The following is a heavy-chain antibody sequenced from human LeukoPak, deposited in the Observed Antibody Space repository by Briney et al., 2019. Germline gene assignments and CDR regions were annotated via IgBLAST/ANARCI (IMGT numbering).Heavy chain of an antibody. CDR2: IIPIFGTA. V-gene: IGHV1-69*13. CDR3: ASPPSSGWHDRTAEYFQH. Sequence: SVKVSCKASGRTFSSYAISWVRQAPGQGLEWMGGIIPIFGTANYAQKLQGRVTITADESTSTAYMELSSLRSEDTAVYYCASPPSSGWHDRTAEYFQHWGQGTLVTVSS. CDR1: GRTFSSYA. J-gene: IGHJ1*01. D-gene: IGHD6-19*01.